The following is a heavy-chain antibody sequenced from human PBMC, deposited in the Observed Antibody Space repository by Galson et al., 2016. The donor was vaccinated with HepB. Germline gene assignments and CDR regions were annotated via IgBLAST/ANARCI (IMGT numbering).Heavy chain of an antibody. CDR3: AREPPSGSHYYGLDV. J-gene: IGHJ6*02. Sequence: SETLSLTCSVSGASVTSAFWSWIRQPPGKGLEWIGHIYSSGSTSNNPRVTISLDTSKNQVSLKLTSVTAADTAVYFCAREPPSGSHYYGLDVWGQGTTVTVFS. D-gene: IGHD6-25*01. CDR2: IYSSGST. CDR1: GASVTSAF. V-gene: IGHV4-4*08.